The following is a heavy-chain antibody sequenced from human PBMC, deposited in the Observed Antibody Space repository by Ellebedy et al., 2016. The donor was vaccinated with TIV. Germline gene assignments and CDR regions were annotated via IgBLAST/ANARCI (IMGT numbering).Heavy chain of an antibody. V-gene: IGHV3-9*01. J-gene: IGHJ2*01. D-gene: IGHD3-22*01. CDR2: ISWNSGSV. CDR3: VKDKSVSGFSFWFFDL. Sequence: GGSLRLXXAASGFNFADYAMHWVRQAPGKDLEWVSGISWNSGSVNYADSVKGRFTISRDNVNDSLHLQMNSLRPEDTAFYYCVKDKSVSGFSFWFFDLWGRGTLVTVSS. CDR1: GFNFADYA.